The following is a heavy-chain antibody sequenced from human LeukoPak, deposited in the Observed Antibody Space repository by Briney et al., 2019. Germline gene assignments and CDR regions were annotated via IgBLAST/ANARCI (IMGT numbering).Heavy chain of an antibody. CDR1: GGTFSSYA. D-gene: IGHD3-9*01. Sequence: SVKVSCKASGGTFSSYAISWVRQAPGQGLEWMGGIIPIFGTANYAQKFQGRVTITADESTSTAYMELSSLRSEDTAVYYCARGPGRRYFDWLFPRLDYWGQGTLVTVSS. J-gene: IGHJ4*02. V-gene: IGHV1-69*13. CDR3: ARGPGRRYFDWLFPRLDY. CDR2: IIPIFGTA.